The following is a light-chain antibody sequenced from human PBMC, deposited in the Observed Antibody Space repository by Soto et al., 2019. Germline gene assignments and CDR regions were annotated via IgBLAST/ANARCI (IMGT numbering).Light chain of an antibody. CDR1: SSDVGGYNY. V-gene: IGLV2-14*01. CDR3: SSYTSSSTLV. J-gene: IGLJ2*01. Sequence: QSALTQPASVSGSPGQSITISCTGTSSDVGGYNYVSWYQQHPGKAPKLMIYDVSNRPSGVSNRFSGSKSVNTASLTISGLQAEDDADYYCSSYTSSSTLVFGGGTNLTVL. CDR2: DVS.